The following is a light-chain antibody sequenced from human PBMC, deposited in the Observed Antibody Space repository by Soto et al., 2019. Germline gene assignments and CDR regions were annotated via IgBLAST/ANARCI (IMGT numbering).Light chain of an antibody. CDR1: QSISSW. CDR3: QHYKESST. V-gene: IGKV1-5*03. Sequence: DIQMTQSPSTLSASVGDRVTITCRASQSISSWLAWYPQKPGKAPKRLIYGASSSEIGVPPRFSGSGFGTEFSLTISSLQPDDFAAYYYQHYKESSTFGKGTRLEIK. CDR2: GAS. J-gene: IGKJ1*01.